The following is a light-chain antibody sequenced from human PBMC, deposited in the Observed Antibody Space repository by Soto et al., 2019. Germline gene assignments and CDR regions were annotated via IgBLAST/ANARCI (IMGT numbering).Light chain of an antibody. Sequence: SYELTQPPSVSVAQGKTARITCGGNNIGSKSVHWYQQKPGQAPRLVISYDNDRPSGIPERFSGSDSGNTATLTISRVEVGDEADYYCQVWDSSSDHVVFGGGTNLTVL. J-gene: IGLJ3*02. CDR2: YDN. CDR3: QVWDSSSDHVV. CDR1: NIGSKS. V-gene: IGLV3-21*04.